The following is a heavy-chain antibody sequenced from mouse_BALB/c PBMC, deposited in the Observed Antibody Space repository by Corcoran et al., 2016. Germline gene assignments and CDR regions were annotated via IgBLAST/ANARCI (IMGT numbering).Heavy chain of an antibody. J-gene: IGHJ4*01. CDR2: INPYNDGT. D-gene: IGHD2-3*01. CDR1: GYTFTSYV. V-gene: IGHV1S136*01. Sequence: EVQLQQSGPELVKPGASVKMSCKASGYTFTSYVMHWVKQKPGQGLEWIGNINPYNDGTKYNEKFKGKATLTSDKSSSTAYMELSSLTSEDSAVYYCARRGDGYYVNYAMDYWGQGTSVTVSS. CDR3: ARRGDGYYVNYAMDY.